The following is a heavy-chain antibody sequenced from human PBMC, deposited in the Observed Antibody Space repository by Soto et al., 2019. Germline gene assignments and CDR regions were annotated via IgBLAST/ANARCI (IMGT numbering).Heavy chain of an antibody. D-gene: IGHD1-26*01. V-gene: IGHV3-23*01. J-gene: IGHJ4*02. CDR2: ISGSSDNT. CDR1: GFTFSTYA. CDR3: AKDHPYSGWGEYFDS. Sequence: EVQLLESGGGLVQPGGSLRLSCAASGFTFSTYAMSWVRQAPGKGLEWVSVISGSSDNTYYAGSVRGRFTIFRDNSNDTLYLQMNSLRAEDTAVYYCAKDHPYSGWGEYFDSWGQGTLVTVSS.